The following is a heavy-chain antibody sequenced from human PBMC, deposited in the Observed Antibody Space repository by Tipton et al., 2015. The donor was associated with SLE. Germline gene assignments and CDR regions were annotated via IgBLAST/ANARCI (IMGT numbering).Heavy chain of an antibody. J-gene: IGHJ4*02. CDR1: GGSVSSGSYY. V-gene: IGHV4-39*07. D-gene: IGHD2-8*01. CDR3: VRLRSKVLIDY. Sequence: LRLSCTVPGGSVSSGSYYWAWIRQPPGKGPEWIGTIYYSGSTYYYPSLKSRITITVDTSKNQFSLEVRSVTAADTAVYYCVRLRSKVLIDYWGQGTLVTVSS. CDR2: IYYSGST.